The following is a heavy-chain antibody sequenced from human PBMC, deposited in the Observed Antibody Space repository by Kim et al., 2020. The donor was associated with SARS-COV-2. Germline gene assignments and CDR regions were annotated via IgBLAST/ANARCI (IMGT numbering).Heavy chain of an antibody. J-gene: IGHJ4*02. CDR3: AKDYGYSYGTLDY. D-gene: IGHD5-18*01. CDR2: ISYDGSNK. V-gene: IGHV3-30*18. CDR1: GFTFSSYG. Sequence: GGSLRLSCAASGFTFSSYGMHWVRQAPGKGLEWVAVISYDGSNKYYADSVKGRFTISRDNSKNTLYLQMNSLRAEDTAVYYCAKDYGYSYGTLDYWGQGTLVTVSS.